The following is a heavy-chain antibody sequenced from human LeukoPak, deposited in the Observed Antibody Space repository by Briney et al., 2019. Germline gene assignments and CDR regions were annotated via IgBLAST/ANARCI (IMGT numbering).Heavy chain of an antibody. D-gene: IGHD3-16*01. Sequence: GGSLRLSCAASGFTFSDYYMSWIRQAPGKGLEWVAVIWYGGSNKYYADSVKGRFTISRDNSKNTLYLQMNSLRAEDTAVYYCAKDGGEGYYFDYWGQGTLVTVSS. CDR2: IWYGGSNK. CDR3: AKDGGEGYYFDY. CDR1: GFTFSDYY. V-gene: IGHV3-30*02. J-gene: IGHJ4*02.